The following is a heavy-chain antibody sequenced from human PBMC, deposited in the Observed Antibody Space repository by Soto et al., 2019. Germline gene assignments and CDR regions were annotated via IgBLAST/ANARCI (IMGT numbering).Heavy chain of an antibody. V-gene: IGHV3-30-3*01. J-gene: IGHJ4*02. D-gene: IGHD5-18*01. CDR2: ISYDGSNK. CDR3: ARDSRGYSYGSFFDY. Sequence: GGSLRLSCAASGFTFSSYAMHWVRQAPGKGLEWVAVISYDGSNKYYADSVKGRFTTSRDNSKNTLYLQMNSLRAEDTAVYYCARDSRGYSYGSFFDYWGQGTLVTVSS. CDR1: GFTFSSYA.